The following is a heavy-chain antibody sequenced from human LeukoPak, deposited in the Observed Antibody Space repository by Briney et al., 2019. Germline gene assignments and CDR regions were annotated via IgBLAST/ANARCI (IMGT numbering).Heavy chain of an antibody. CDR3: AKDRMVLGY. V-gene: IGHV3-9*01. D-gene: IGHD1-14*01. CDR2: ISWNSGSI. J-gene: IGHJ4*02. Sequence: GGSLRLSCAASGFTFYDYAMHWVRQAPGKGLEWVSGISWNSGSIGYAGSVKGRFTISRDNAKNSLYLQMNSLRAEDTAVYYCAKDRMVLGYWGQGTLVTVSS. CDR1: GFTFYDYA.